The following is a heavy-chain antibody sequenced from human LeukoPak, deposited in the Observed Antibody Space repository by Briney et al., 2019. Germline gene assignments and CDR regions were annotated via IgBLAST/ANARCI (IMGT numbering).Heavy chain of an antibody. J-gene: IGHJ4*02. CDR1: GGSFSGYY. CDR2: INHSGST. D-gene: IGHD3-3*01. CDR3: ARGVPSSGYCSGYFDY. Sequence: SETLSLTCAVYGGSFSGYYWSWIRQPPGKGLEWIGEINHSGSTNYNPSLKSRVTISVDTSKNQFSLKLSSVTAADTAVYYCARGVPSSGYCSGYFDYWGQGTLVTVSS. V-gene: IGHV4-34*01.